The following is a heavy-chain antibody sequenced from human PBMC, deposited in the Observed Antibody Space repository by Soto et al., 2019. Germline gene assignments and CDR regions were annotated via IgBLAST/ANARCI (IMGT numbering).Heavy chain of an antibody. CDR3: ARLPGPLVAVLYLYLVYGREPVSDSDV. J-gene: IGHJ6*02. Sequence: QLQLVESGGGVVQPGRSLRLSCAASGFTFSSYPMHWVRQAPGKGLEWVAVISFDGSKKYYADSVKGRFFISKDNSTNKLSRQRNSLRGEDSAVYYCARLPGPLVAVLYLYLVYGREPVSDSDVWGQGTAVTFSS. D-gene: IGHD2-8*01. CDR2: ISFDGSKK. V-gene: IGHV3-30-3*01. CDR1: GFTFSSYP.